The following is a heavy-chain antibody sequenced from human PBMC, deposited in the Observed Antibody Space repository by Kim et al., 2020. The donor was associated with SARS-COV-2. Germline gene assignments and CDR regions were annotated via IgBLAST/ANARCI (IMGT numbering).Heavy chain of an antibody. V-gene: IGHV3-23*01. CDR3: ATRTATNYDYFDY. J-gene: IGHJ4*02. Sequence: YADSVQDRCTISRETSKDALNMEMDSLAADDTAFYYCATRTATNYDYFDYWGQGTLVTVSS. D-gene: IGHD1-7*01.